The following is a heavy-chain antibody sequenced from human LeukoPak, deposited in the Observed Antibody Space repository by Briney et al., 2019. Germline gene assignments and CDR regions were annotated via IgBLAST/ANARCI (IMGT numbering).Heavy chain of an antibody. CDR3: ARDPPKSVSLRGWFDP. J-gene: IGHJ5*02. V-gene: IGHV1-2*02. D-gene: IGHD3-16*01. CDR1: GYTFTGYY. CDR2: INPNSGGT. Sequence: GASVKVSCKASGYTFTGYYMHWVRQAPGQGLEWMGWINPNSGGTNYAQKFQGRVTMTRDTSISTAYMELSRLRSDDTAVYYCARDPPKSVSLRGWFDPWGQGTLVTVSS.